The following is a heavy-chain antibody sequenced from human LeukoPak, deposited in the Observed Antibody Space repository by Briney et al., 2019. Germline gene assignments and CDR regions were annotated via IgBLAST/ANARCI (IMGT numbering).Heavy chain of an antibody. CDR2: VYYGRSP. J-gene: IGHJ4*02. D-gene: IGHD6-25*01. Sequence: SETLSLTCTVSGGSISSSSYYWGWIRQPPGKGLEWIGSVYYGRSPYFNPSLESRATISVDTSKNHFSLKMSSVTAADTAVYYCARSSGTGTFSYWGQGTLVTVSS. V-gene: IGHV4-39*02. CDR1: GGSISSSSYY. CDR3: ARSSGTGTFSY.